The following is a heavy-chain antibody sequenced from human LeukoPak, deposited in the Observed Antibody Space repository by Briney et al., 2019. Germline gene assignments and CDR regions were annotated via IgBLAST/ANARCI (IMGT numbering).Heavy chain of an antibody. V-gene: IGHV3-48*02. CDR1: GFNFGSYA. CDR2: INSEMNLR. CDR3: VRDHNWAFDY. J-gene: IGHJ4*02. D-gene: IGHD1-1*01. Sequence: PGGSLRLSCAASGFNFGSYAMNWVRQAPGKGLEWISHINSEMNLRDYADSVKGRFTISRDNAKHSVDLQMISLRDEDTAVYYCVRDHNWAFDYWGQGILVTVSS.